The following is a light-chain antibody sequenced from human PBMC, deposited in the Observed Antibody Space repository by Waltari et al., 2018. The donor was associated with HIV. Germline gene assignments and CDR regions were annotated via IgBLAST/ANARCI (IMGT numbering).Light chain of an antibody. CDR1: RSNIGTNT. CDR2: NDN. Sequence: QSVLTQPPSASGTPGQRVTISCSGTRSNIGTNTVNWYQIIPGTAPKLLIYNDNQPPSWVPARFAGSRSGTSASLAISGLQSDDEADYYCAAWDDRLDGQGVFGGGTTLTVL. V-gene: IGLV1-44*01. J-gene: IGLJ3*02. CDR3: AAWDDRLDGQGV.